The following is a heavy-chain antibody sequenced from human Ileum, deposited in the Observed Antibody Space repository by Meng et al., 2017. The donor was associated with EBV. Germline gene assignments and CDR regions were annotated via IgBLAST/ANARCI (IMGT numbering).Heavy chain of an antibody. CDR1: GGSISTGKFY. J-gene: IGHJ4*02. D-gene: IGHD4-17*01. CDR3: ASAYDYGDYEAFAY. Sequence: QRQLHVWGAGLVKPPAHLSLTCNVSGGSISTGKFYWGWIRQSPGKALECIGTIYYRGNTFYNPSLKSRLTISIDTSKNEVSLTLRSVTAADTALYYCASAYDYGDYEAFAYWGPGSLVTVSS. CDR2: IYYRGNT. V-gene: IGHV4-39*07.